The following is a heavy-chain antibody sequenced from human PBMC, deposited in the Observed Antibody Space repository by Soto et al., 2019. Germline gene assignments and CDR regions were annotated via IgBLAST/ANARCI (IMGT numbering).Heavy chain of an antibody. Sequence: QIQLVQSGAEVKKPGASVNVSCKASGYNFDKYGVMXXXXXREQVLEWMGWISAFNGNTNQAPKFQVRFTMTTDTXXXXXXXXXXXXXXXXXXXXXXXXXXSGSYFDDSDFWGQGTLVTVSS. CDR2: ISAFNGNT. CDR3: XXXXSGSYFDDSDF. D-gene: IGHD1-26*01. V-gene: IGHV1-18*01. CDR1: GYNFDKYG. J-gene: IGHJ4*02.